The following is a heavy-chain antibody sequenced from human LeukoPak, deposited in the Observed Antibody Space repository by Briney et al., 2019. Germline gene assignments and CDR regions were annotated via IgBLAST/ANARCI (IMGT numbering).Heavy chain of an antibody. V-gene: IGHV1-2*02. CDR3: ARDFWERELEEQRLVPDY. CDR2: INPNSGGT. CDR1: GYTFTGYY. J-gene: IGHJ4*02. Sequence: ASVKVSCKASGYTFTGYYMHWVRQAPGQGLEWMGWINPNSGGTNYAQKFQGRVTMTRDTSISTAYMELSRLRSDDTAVYYCARDFWERELEEQRLVPDYWGQGTLVTVSS. D-gene: IGHD6-13*01.